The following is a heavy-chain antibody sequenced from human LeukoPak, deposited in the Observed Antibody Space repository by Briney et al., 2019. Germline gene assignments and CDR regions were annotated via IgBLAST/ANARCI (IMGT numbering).Heavy chain of an antibody. CDR2: IYHSGST. CDR3: ARGGSHLWQPFDS. V-gene: IGHV4-4*02. CDR1: GDFITKSVW. J-gene: IGHJ4*02. Sequence: PSGILSLTCAVSGDFITKSVWWIWVRQTPGKGLEWIGDIYHSGSTNSNPSLKSRVTLSLDKSKNQFSLKLSSVTAADTAVYYCARGGSHLWQPFDSWGQGTLVTVSS. D-gene: IGHD5-18*01.